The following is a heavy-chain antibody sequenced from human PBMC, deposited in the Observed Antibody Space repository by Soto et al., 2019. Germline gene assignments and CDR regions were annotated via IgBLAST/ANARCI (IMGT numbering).Heavy chain of an antibody. Sequence: ASVKVSCKASGYTFTSYGISWVRQAPGQGLEWMGWISAYNGNTNYAQKLQGRVTMTTDTSTSTAYMELRSLRSDGTAVYYCARDTPRQYYDILTGYYGFDPWGQGTLVTVSS. D-gene: IGHD3-9*01. CDR2: ISAYNGNT. CDR1: GYTFTSYG. V-gene: IGHV1-18*01. CDR3: ARDTPRQYYDILTGYYGFDP. J-gene: IGHJ5*02.